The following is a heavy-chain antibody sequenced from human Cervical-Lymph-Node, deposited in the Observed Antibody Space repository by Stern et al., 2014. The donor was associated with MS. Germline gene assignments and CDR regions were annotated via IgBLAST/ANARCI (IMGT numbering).Heavy chain of an antibody. J-gene: IGHJ4*02. D-gene: IGHD3/OR15-3a*01. V-gene: IGHV7-4-1*02. CDR2: MDTNTGSP. Sequence: QMQLVESGSEVMKPGASVKVSCKASGYTFTTYPINWVRQAPGQGLEWLGWMDTNTGSPTYAQAFTGQYVFSLDTPVSTAFLHISGLKAEDTAVYYCAILQGTGSDSWGQGTLVTVSS. CDR1: GYTFTTYP. CDR3: AILQGTGSDS.